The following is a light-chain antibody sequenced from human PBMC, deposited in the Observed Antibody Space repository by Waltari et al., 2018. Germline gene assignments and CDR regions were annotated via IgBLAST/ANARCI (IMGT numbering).Light chain of an antibody. CDR1: ETLLHSNGYLY. Sequence: DIVMTQSPLSLPVKPGEPASISCTSSETLLHSNGYLYLNWYLQKPGPSPQLLSYLTSNRSSGVPDRLSGSGSSTELTLKIGRVELEDLGVYYCMQTLKVPYTSGQGNTLEI. CDR2: LTS. V-gene: IGKV2-28*01. CDR3: MQTLKVPYT. J-gene: IGKJ2*01.